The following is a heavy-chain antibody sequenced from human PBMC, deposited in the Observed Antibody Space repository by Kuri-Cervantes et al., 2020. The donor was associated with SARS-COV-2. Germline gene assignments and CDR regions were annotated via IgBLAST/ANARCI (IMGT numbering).Heavy chain of an antibody. V-gene: IGHV3-48*01. CDR1: GFTFSSYS. D-gene: IGHD6-6*01. CDR3: ARVIAARPSPNDAFDI. Sequence: GESLKISCAASGFTFSSYSMNWVRQAPGKGLEWVSYISSSSSTIYYADSVKGRFTISRDNAKNSLYLQMNSLRAEDTAVYYCARVIAARPSPNDAFDIWGQGTMVTVSS. CDR2: ISSSSSTI. J-gene: IGHJ3*02.